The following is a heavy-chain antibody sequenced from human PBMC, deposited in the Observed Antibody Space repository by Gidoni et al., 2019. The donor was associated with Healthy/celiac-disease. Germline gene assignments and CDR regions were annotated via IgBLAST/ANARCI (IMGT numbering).Heavy chain of an antibody. D-gene: IGHD3-22*01. Sequence: EVQLVESGGGLVQPGGSLRLSCAASGIPFSSYAVSWVRQAPGKGLGWGSAISGSGGSTYYADSVKGRFTISRDNSKNTLYLQMNSLRAEDTAVYYCAKDHDSSGYPFDYWGQGTLVTVSS. V-gene: IGHV3-23*04. CDR1: GIPFSSYA. CDR3: AKDHDSSGYPFDY. J-gene: IGHJ4*02. CDR2: ISGSGGST.